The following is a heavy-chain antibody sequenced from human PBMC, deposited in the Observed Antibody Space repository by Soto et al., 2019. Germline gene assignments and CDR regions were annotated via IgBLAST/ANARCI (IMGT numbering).Heavy chain of an antibody. CDR3: ARALFGAAAGPLDY. D-gene: IGHD6-13*01. Sequence: QVQLVESGGGVVQPGRALRLSCAASGFTFSSYAIHWVRQAPGKGLEWLTLISFDGERQYYADSVKGRFTISRDNSKNTRDLQMNSLRTEHTAVYYWARALFGAAAGPLDYWGQGTLVTVSS. CDR1: GFTFSSYA. V-gene: IGHV3-30*04. J-gene: IGHJ4*02. CDR2: ISFDGERQ.